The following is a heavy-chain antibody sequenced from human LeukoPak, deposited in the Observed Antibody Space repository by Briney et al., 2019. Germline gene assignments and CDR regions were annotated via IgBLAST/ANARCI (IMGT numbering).Heavy chain of an antibody. Sequence: SVTVSCKASGGTFSSYAISWVRQAPGQGLEWMGGIIPIFGTANYAQKFQGRVTITADESTSTAYMELSSLRSEDTAVYYCARVSLRGWEVYYYGSGSYDYYYGMDVWGKGTTVTVSS. V-gene: IGHV1-69*01. D-gene: IGHD3-10*01. CDR1: GGTFSSYA. CDR3: ARVSLRGWEVYYYGSGSYDYYYGMDV. J-gene: IGHJ6*04. CDR2: IIPIFGTA.